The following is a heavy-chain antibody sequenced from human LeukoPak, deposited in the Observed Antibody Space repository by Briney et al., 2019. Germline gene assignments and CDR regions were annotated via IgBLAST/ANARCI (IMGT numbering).Heavy chain of an antibody. V-gene: IGHV1-46*01. CDR3: ARKPEGMDV. J-gene: IGHJ6*02. Sequence: ASVKVSCKASGYTFTSYYMHWVRQAPGQGLEWVGIINPNAGSTSYAEKFQDRVTMTRDTSTSTVYMELSSLRFEDTAVYYCARKPEGMDVWGQGTTVTVSS. CDR2: INPNAGST. D-gene: IGHD1-14*01. CDR1: GYTFTSYY.